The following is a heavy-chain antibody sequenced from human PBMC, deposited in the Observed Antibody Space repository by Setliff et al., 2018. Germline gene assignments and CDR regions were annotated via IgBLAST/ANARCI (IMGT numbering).Heavy chain of an antibody. V-gene: IGHV4-59*01. J-gene: IGHJ4*02. CDR2: IHSNGIK. CDR3: AKGGTYRYFDF. D-gene: IGHD3-16*01. Sequence: SETLSLTCSVSGTSINSYYWTWIRQPPGKGLEWIGFIHSNGIKNYNPSLESRAIMSVDASKNEVSLKLKSVTAADTAVYYCAKGGTYRYFDFWGQGALVTVSS. CDR1: GTSINSYY.